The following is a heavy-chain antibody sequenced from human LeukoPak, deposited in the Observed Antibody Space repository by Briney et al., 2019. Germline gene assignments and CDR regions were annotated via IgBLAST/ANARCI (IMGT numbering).Heavy chain of an antibody. CDR1: GFSFSNHG. Sequence: GGSLRLSCAASGFSFSNHGMHWVRQAPGKGLEWVAVIWYDGSNKYYADSVKGRFTISRDNSKNTLYLQMNSLRAEDTAVYYCAKDRQGAFRELDYNWFDPWGQGTLVTVSS. CDR3: AKDRQGAFRELDYNWFDP. J-gene: IGHJ5*02. V-gene: IGHV3-33*06. CDR2: IWYDGSNK. D-gene: IGHD1-26*01.